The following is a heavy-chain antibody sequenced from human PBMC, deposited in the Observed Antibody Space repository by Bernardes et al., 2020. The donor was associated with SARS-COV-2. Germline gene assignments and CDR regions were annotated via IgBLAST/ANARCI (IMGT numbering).Heavy chain of an antibody. D-gene: IGHD4-17*01. CDR2: IKQDGSEK. V-gene: IGHV3-7*01. CDR3: ARDWGYSRVGYGGNSGYYYYYGMDV. J-gene: IGHJ6*02. CDR1: GFTFSSYW. Sequence: GGSLRLSCAASGFTFSSYWMSWVRQAPGKGLEWVANIKQDGSEKYYVDSVKGRFTISRDNAKNSLYLQMNSLRAEDTAVYYCARDWGYSRVGYGGNSGYYYYYGMDVWGQGTTVTVSS.